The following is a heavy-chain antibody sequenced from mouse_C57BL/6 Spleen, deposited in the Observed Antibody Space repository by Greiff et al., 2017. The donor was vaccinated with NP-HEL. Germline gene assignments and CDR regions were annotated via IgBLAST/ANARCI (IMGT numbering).Heavy chain of an antibody. J-gene: IGHJ2*01. CDR2: IDPSDSYT. D-gene: IGHD1-1*01. CDR3: ARGRYYYGSSYDYFDY. V-gene: IGHV1-50*01. Sequence: VQLQQSGAELVKPGASVKLSCKASGYTFTSYWMQWVKQRPGQGLEWIGEIDPSDSYTNYNQKFKGKATLTVDTSSSTAYMQLSSLTSEDSAVYYCARGRYYYGSSYDYFDYWGQGTTLTVSS. CDR1: GYTFTSYW.